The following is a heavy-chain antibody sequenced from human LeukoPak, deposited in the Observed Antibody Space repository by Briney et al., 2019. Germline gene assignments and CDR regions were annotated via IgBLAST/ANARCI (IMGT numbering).Heavy chain of an antibody. J-gene: IGHJ4*02. CDR1: GFTFGRYG. V-gene: IGHV3-30*18. D-gene: IGHD6-6*01. CDR3: AKVKAARGYYFDY. CDR2: ISYDGSNK. Sequence: PGVPLRLSCAPSGFTFGRYGVPWVRPAAAMGRLSVAVISYDGSNKYYADTVKGRFTISRDNSKNTLYLQMNSLRAEDTAVYYSAKVKAARGYYFDYWGQGTLVTVSS.